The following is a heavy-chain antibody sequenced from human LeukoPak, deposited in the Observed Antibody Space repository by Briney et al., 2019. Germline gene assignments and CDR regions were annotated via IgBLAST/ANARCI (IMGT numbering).Heavy chain of an antibody. CDR1: GFTFTNAW. CDR2: IKSKTDGGTS. J-gene: IGHJ4*02. CDR3: AKAKEPPVISSQFDY. Sequence: GGSLRLSCAASGFTFTNAWMYWVRQAPGKGLEWVGRIKSKTDGGTSDYAAPVTGRFTISRDDSKSTLYLEMNSLKTEDTGVYYCAKAKEPPVISSQFDYWGQGTLVTVSS. D-gene: IGHD2/OR15-2a*01. V-gene: IGHV3-15*01.